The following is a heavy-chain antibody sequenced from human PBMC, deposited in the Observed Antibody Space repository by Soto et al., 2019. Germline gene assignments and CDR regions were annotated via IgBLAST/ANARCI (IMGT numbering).Heavy chain of an antibody. CDR3: AYYSSTCSFDS. J-gene: IGHJ4*02. CDR2: IYWDDDK. CDR1: GFSLSTSGMG. V-gene: IGHV2-5*02. D-gene: IGHD6-13*01. Sequence: QITLKESGPTPVKPTQTLTLTCTFSGFSLSTSGMGVGWIRQPQGTALEWLALIYWDDDKRYSPSLKSRLTNTTDTSKNQVVLTMTNMDPVQTATYYCAYYSSTCSFDSWGQGTLVAVSS.